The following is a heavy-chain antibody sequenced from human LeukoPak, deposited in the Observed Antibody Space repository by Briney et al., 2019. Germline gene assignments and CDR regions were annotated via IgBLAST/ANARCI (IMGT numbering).Heavy chain of an antibody. V-gene: IGHV1-18*01. CDR3: ARAPRDSRAVSEDV. Sequence: ASVKVSCKPSVYTFTSYGISWVRQAPAQGLEWMGWISAYNGNTNYAQQLQGRVTMTTDTSTSTAYMELRTLRSDDTAVYYCARAPRDSRAVSEDVWGQGTLVTVSS. CDR1: VYTFTSYG. CDR2: ISAYNGNT. J-gene: IGHJ4*02. D-gene: IGHD2-15*01.